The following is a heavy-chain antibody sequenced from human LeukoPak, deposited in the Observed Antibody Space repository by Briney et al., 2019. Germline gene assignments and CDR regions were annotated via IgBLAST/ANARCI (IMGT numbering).Heavy chain of an antibody. CDR3: ARSPHILTGENFDY. CDR2: INPNSGGT. J-gene: IGHJ4*02. V-gene: IGHV1-2*02. D-gene: IGHD3-9*01. Sequence: ASVKVSCKASGYTFTGYYMHWVRQAPGQGLEWMGWINPNSGGTNYAQKFQGRVTMTRDTSISTAYMELSRLRSADTAVYYCARSPHILTGENFDYWGQGTLLTVSS. CDR1: GYTFTGYY.